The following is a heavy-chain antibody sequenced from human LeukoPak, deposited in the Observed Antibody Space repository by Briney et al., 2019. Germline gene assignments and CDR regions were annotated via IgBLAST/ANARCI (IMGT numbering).Heavy chain of an antibody. CDR3: AALWSGG. D-gene: IGHD3-3*01. CDR2: IYYTGST. J-gene: IGHJ4*02. CDR1: GVSISSYY. V-gene: IGHV4-39*01. Sequence: SETLSLTCTVSGVSISSYYWGWIRQPPGKGLEWIGTIYYTGSTYYNPSLKSRVTISVDTSKNQFSLKLSSVTAADTAVYYCAALWSGGWGQGTLVTVSS.